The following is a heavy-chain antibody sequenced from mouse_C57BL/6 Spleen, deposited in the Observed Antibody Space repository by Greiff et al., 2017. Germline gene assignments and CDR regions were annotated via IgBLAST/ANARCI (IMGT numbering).Heavy chain of an antibody. CDR2: IDPETGGT. V-gene: IGHV1-15*01. Sequence: QVHVKQSGAELVRPGASVTLSCKASGYTFTDYEMHWVKQTPVHGLEWIGAIDPETGGTAYNQKFKGKAILTADKSSSTAYMELRSLTSEDSAVYYCTPYGSSRDYWGQGTTLTVSS. CDR1: GYTFTDYE. J-gene: IGHJ2*01. D-gene: IGHD1-1*01. CDR3: TPYGSSRDY.